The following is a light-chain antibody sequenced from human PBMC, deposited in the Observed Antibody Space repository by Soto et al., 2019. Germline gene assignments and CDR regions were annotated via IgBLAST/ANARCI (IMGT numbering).Light chain of an antibody. V-gene: IGKV3-20*01. J-gene: IGKJ1*01. Sequence: IVLTHSPDTLSLSPGERATLSCRASQSVGSNFLAWYQQKPGQAPRLLIYGASSRATGIPDRFSGSGSGTDFTLTISRLEPEDFAVYYCQQYARSPATFGQGTKVDIK. CDR2: GAS. CDR1: QSVGSNF. CDR3: QQYARSPAT.